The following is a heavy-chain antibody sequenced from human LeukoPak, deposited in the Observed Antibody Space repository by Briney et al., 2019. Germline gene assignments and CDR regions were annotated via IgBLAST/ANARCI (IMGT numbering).Heavy chain of an antibody. J-gene: IGHJ4*02. V-gene: IGHV3-30-3*01. CDR3: ARDKGELLLWTGVFDF. Sequence: PGGSLRLSCAASGFMFTDHALSWVRQAPGKGLEWVAAISYDGTIKYHADSVKGRFIISRDNSKNTLYLQMNSLRAEDTAVYYCARDKGELLLWTGVFDFWGQGTLVTVSS. CDR1: GFMFTDHA. CDR2: ISYDGTIK. D-gene: IGHD2-21*02.